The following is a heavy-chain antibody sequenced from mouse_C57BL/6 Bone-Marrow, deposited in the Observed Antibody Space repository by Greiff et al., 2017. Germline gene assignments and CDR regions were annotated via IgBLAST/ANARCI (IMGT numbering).Heavy chain of an antibody. CDR1: GFTFSDYG. CDR3: ARSGYFDV. Sequence: EVKLMESGGGLVKPGGSLKLSCAASGFTFSDYGMHWVRQAPEKGLEWVAYISSGSSTIYYADTVKGRFTLSRDNAKKTLFLQMTSLRSEDTAIYYCARSGYFDVWGTGTTVTVSS. J-gene: IGHJ1*03. V-gene: IGHV5-17*01. CDR2: ISSGSSTI.